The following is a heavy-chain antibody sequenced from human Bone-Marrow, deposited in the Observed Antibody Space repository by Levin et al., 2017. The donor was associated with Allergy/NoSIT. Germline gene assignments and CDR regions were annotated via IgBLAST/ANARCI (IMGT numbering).Heavy chain of an antibody. V-gene: IGHV3-23*01. CDR3: VGCRVEPTAPGWCKWFDP. J-gene: IGHJ5*02. CDR1: GFTFNNYA. Sequence: PGGSLRLSCAASGFTFNNYAMNWVRQAPGKVLEWVSSIRSGGTGGGTHYADSVKCRFTISRDNSKSTVSLQMDSLRAADTGLYFCVGCRVEPTAPGWCKWFDPWGQGTLVTVSS. D-gene: IGHD6-6*01. CDR2: IRSGGTGGGT.